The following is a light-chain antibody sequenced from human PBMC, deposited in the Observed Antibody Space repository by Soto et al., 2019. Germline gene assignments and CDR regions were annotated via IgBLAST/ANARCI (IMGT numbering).Light chain of an antibody. J-gene: IGLJ2*01. CDR1: SSNIGSNT. Sequence: QAVVTQPPSASGTPGQRVTISCSGSSSNIGSNTVNWYQQLPGTAPKLLIYSNNQRPSGVPDRFSGSKSGTSASLAISGLQSEDEADYYCAAWDDSLNGSHVVFGGGTKLTV. CDR3: AAWDDSLNGSHVV. V-gene: IGLV1-44*01. CDR2: SNN.